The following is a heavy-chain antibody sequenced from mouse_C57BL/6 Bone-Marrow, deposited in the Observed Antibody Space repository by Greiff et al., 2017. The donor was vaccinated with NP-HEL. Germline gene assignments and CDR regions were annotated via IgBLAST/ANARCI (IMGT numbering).Heavy chain of an antibody. CDR2: IYPRSGNT. D-gene: IGHD1-1*01. CDR3: ARLFYYYGSSYSWFAY. Sequence: VKLMESGAELARPGASVKLSCKASGYTFTSYGISWVKQRTGQGLEWIGEIYPRSGNTYYNEKFKGKATLTADKSSSTAYMELRSLTSEDSAVYFCARLFYYYGSSYSWFAYWGQGTLVTVSA. J-gene: IGHJ3*01. CDR1: GYTFTSYG. V-gene: IGHV1-81*01.